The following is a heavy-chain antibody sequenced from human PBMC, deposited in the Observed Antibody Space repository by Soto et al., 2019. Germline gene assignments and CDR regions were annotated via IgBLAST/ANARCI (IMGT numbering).Heavy chain of an antibody. D-gene: IGHD6-19*01. CDR1: GFTFSSYG. CDR2: ISYDGSNK. J-gene: IGHJ4*02. Sequence: QVQLVESGGGVVQPGRSLRLSCAASGFTFSSYGMHWVRQAPGKGLEWVAVISYDGSNKYYADSVKGRFTISRDNSKNTLYLQMNSLRAEDTAVYYCAKDQQWVADYWGQGTLVTVSS. CDR3: AKDQQWVADY. V-gene: IGHV3-30*18.